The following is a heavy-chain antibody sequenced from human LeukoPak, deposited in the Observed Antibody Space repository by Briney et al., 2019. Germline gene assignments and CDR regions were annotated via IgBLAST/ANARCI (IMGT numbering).Heavy chain of an antibody. CDR3: ARGGWNYYYYYMDV. CDR1: GDSISEYY. Sequence: SETLSLTCTVSGDSISEYYWTWIRQAPGKGLEWIGYIYYTGSTNYNPSLKSRVTISVDTPKNQFSLRLSSVTAADTAVYYCARGGWNYYYYYMDVWGKGTTVTVS. CDR2: IYYTGST. V-gene: IGHV4-59*01. D-gene: IGHD2-15*01. J-gene: IGHJ6*03.